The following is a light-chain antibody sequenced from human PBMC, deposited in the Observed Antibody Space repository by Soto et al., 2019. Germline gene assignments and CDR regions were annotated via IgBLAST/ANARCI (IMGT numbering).Light chain of an antibody. V-gene: IGKV1-39*01. Sequence: DIQMTQSPSSLSASVGDRVTISCRASQTISRDLTWYQQKPGKAPNLLIFGASTLQPGVPPRFSGSGSGTDFTLIISNLQPEDFATYFCQQSYSTPGTFGQGTKVEIK. CDR1: QTISRD. CDR3: QQSYSTPGT. CDR2: GAS. J-gene: IGKJ1*01.